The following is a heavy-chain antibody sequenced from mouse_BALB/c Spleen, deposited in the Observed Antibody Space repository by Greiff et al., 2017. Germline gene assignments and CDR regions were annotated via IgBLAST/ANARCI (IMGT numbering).Heavy chain of an antibody. Sequence: DVQLQESGAELVKPGASVKLSCTASGFNIKDTYMHWVKQRPEQGLEWIGRIDPANGNTKYDPKFQGKATITADTSSNTAYLQLSSLTSEDTAVYYCARSASTMITAGYFEYWGQGTTLTVSS. D-gene: IGHD2-4*01. J-gene: IGHJ2*01. CDR1: GFNIKDTY. CDR2: IDPANGNT. V-gene: IGHV14-3*02. CDR3: ARSASTMITAGYFEY.